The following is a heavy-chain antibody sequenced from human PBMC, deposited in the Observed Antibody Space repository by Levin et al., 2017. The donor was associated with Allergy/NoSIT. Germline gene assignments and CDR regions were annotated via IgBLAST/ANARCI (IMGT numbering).Heavy chain of an antibody. V-gene: IGHV3-23*01. CDR3: AKGGKGGALHHYFDS. CDR2: ISVNGGST. Sequence: GGSLRLSCAASGFTFSNDAMGWVRQAPGKGLEWVSGISVNGGSTEYADSVKGRFTISRDNSKNTLYLQMKSLKAEDTAIYYCAKGGKGGALHHYFDSWGQGTLVTVSS. D-gene: IGHD3-10*01. J-gene: IGHJ4*02. CDR1: GFTFSNDA.